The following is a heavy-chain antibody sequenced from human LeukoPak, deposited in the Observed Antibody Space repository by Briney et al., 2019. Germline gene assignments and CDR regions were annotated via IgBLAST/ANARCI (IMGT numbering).Heavy chain of an antibody. CDR2: IYYSGST. V-gene: IGHV4-39*01. CDR3: ARELRLVESLGGGY. CDR1: GGSISSSSYY. D-gene: IGHD3-16*01. J-gene: IGHJ4*02. Sequence: SETLSLTCTVSGGSISSSSYYWGWIRRPPGKGLEWIGTIYYSGSTYYAPSLRSRVTMSVDTSKNQFSLKLSPVTAADTAVYYCARELRLVESLGGGYWGQGTLVTVSS.